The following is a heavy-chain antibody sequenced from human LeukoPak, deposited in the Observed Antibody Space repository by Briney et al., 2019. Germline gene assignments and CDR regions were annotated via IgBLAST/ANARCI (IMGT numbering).Heavy chain of an antibody. CDR3: ASVYYDISFDY. V-gene: IGHV3-11*01. CDR2: ISSSGSTI. CDR1: GFTFSDYY. D-gene: IGHD3-9*01. Sequence: PGGSLRLSCAASGFTFSDYYMSWIRQAPGKGLEWVSYISSSGSTIYYADSVKGRFTVSRDNAKNSLYLQMNSLRAEDTAVYYCASVYYDISFDYWGQGTLVTVSS. J-gene: IGHJ4*02.